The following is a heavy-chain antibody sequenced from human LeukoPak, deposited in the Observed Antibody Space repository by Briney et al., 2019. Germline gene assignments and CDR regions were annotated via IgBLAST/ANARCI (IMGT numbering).Heavy chain of an antibody. Sequence: AETLSLSCAASGGSISSYYGSWIRQPPGKGLEWIGLIYDSGSTHYNTSLESRVTISVDTSKDQFPLKLSSVTAADTAVYYCARHVGNSGWGSYLTYFDYWGQGTLVTVSS. D-gene: IGHD3-10*01. V-gene: IGHV4-59*08. CDR3: ARHVGNSGWGSYLTYFDY. CDR2: IYDSGST. J-gene: IGHJ4*02. CDR1: GGSISSYY.